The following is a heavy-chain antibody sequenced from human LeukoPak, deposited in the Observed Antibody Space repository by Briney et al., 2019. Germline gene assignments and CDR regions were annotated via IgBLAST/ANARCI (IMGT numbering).Heavy chain of an antibody. CDR2: IYYSGST. CDR3: ATRKLGNDY. J-gene: IGHJ4*02. V-gene: IGHV4-59*01. D-gene: IGHD7-27*01. CDR1: GGSISSYY. Sequence: PSETLSLTCAVSGGSISSYYWSWIRQPPGKGLEWIGYIYYSGSTNYNPSLKSRVTISVHTSKNQFSLKLSSVTAADTAVYYCATRKLGNDYWGQGTLVTVSS.